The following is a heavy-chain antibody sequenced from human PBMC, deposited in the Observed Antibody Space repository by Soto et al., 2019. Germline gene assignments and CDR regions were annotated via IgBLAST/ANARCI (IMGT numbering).Heavy chain of an antibody. V-gene: IGHV4-34*01. J-gene: IGHJ4*02. Sequence: SETLSLTCAVYGGSFSGYYWSWIRQPPGKGLEWIGEINHSGSTNYNPSLKSRVTISVDTSKNQFSLKLSSVTAADTAVYYCARYRPNFRPGYSSGYYFGYWGQGTLVTVSS. CDR3: ARYRPNFRPGYSSGYYFGY. D-gene: IGHD3-22*01. CDR2: INHSGST. CDR1: GGSFSGYY.